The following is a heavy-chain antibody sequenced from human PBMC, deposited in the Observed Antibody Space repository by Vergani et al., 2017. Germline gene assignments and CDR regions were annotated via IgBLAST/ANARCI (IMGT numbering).Heavy chain of an antibody. Sequence: QVQLVESGGGVVQPGRSLRLSCAASGFTFSSSGMHWVRQAPGKGLEWVAVISYDGSNKYYADSVKGRFTISRDNSKNTLYLQMNSLSAEDTAVYYCAGSGGPHDFWSGYYYYYMDVWGEGTTVTVSS. CDR2: ISYDGSNK. D-gene: IGHD3-3*01. J-gene: IGHJ6*03. V-gene: IGHV3-30*03. CDR3: AGSGGPHDFWSGYYYYYMDV. CDR1: GFTFSSSG.